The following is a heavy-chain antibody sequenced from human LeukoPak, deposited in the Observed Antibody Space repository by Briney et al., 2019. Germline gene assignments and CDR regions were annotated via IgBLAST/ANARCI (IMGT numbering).Heavy chain of an antibody. V-gene: IGHV3-30-3*01. J-gene: IGHJ4*02. CDR1: GFTFSSYA. CDR3: ARDTNWNFDY. CDR2: ISYDGSNK. D-gene: IGHD1-1*01. Sequence: GGSLRLPCAASGFTFSSYAMHWVRQAPGKGLEWVAIISYDGSNKYYADSVKGRFTISRDNSKNTLYLQMNSLRAEDTAVYYCARDTNWNFDYWGQGTLVTVSS.